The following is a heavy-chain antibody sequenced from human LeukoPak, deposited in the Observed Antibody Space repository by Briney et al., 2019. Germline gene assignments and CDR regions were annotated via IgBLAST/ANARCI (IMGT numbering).Heavy chain of an antibody. D-gene: IGHD3-10*01. J-gene: IGHJ6*04. CDR3: ARDRVTMVRGVPSGMDV. V-gene: IGHV4-59*01. Sequence: PSETLSLTCTVSGGSISSYCWSWIRQPPGKGLEWIGYIYYSGNTNYNPSLKSRVIISVDTSKNQFSLKLSSVTAADTAVYYCARDRVTMVRGVPSGMDVWGKGTTVTVSS. CDR2: IYYSGNT. CDR1: GGSISSYC.